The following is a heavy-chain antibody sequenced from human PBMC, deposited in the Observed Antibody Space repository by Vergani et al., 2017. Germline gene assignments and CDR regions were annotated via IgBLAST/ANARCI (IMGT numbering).Heavy chain of an antibody. CDR2: IIPILGIA. CDR1: GGTFSSYT. V-gene: IGHV1-69*02. D-gene: IGHD3-3*01. J-gene: IGHJ6*02. CDR3: AGVTIFVVVPHDCYYYGMDV. Sequence: QVQLVQSGAEVKKPGSSVKVSCKASGGTFSSYTISWVRQAPGQGLEWMGRIIPILGIANYAQKCQGRVTITADKSTSTAYMELSSLRSEDTAVYYCAGVTIFVVVPHDCYYYGMDVGGQGTTVTVS.